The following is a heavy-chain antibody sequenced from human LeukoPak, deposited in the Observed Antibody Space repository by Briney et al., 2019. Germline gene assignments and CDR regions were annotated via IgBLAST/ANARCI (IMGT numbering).Heavy chain of an antibody. J-gene: IGHJ3*01. Sequence: GGSLRLSXAASGFTFRSYWIHWVRQAPGKGLVWVGRIDNDGSDTIYADSVRGRFTVSRGNAKNTLYLQMNSLRAEDTAVYFCARGGFSHGFDVWGQGTVVTVSS. V-gene: IGHV3-74*01. CDR2: IDNDGSDT. CDR1: GFTFRSYW. CDR3: ARGGFSHGFDV. D-gene: IGHD5-12*01.